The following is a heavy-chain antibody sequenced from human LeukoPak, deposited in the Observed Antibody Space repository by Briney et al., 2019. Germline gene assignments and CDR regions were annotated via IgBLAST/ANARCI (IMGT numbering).Heavy chain of an antibody. J-gene: IGHJ4*02. D-gene: IGHD2-2*01. CDR1: GGSIDSYY. CDR3: ARVYQSAEYYFDY. V-gene: IGHV4-59*01. CDR2: IYYTGST. Sequence: SETLSLTCTVSGGSIDSYYWSWIRQPPGKGLEWIGYIYYTGSTEYHPSLKSRVTISLDTSKNQFSLKLTSVTAADTAVYYCARVYQSAEYYFDYWGQGSLVSVSS.